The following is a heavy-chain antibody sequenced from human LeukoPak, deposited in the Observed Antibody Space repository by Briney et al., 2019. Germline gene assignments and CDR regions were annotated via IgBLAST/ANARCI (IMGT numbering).Heavy chain of an antibody. CDR1: GGSISSYY. V-gene: IGHV4-59*01. D-gene: IGHD3-16*02. CDR2: IYYSGST. Sequence: PSETLSLTCTVSGGSISSYYWSWIRQPPGKGLEWIGYIYYSGSTNYNPSLKSRVTISVDTSKNQFSLKLSPVTAADTAVYYCARAVSAEIAYYYYGMDVWGQGTTVTVSS. J-gene: IGHJ6*02. CDR3: ARAVSAEIAYYYYGMDV.